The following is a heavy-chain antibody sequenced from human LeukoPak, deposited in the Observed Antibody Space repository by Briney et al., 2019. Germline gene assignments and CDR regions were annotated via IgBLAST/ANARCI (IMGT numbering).Heavy chain of an antibody. CDR3: ARLGDSSGYYAFDY. CDR1: GGSFSGYY. J-gene: IGHJ4*02. V-gene: IGHV4-34*01. D-gene: IGHD3-22*01. CDR2: INHSGRT. Sequence: SETLSLTCAVYGGSFSGYYWSCIRQPPGKGLEWIGEINHSGRTNYNPSLKSRVTISVDTSKNQFSLKLSSVTAADTAVYYCARLGDSSGYYAFDYWGQGTLVTVSS.